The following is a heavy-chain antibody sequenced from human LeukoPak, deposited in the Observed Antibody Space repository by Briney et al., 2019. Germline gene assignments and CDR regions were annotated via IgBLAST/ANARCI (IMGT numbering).Heavy chain of an antibody. D-gene: IGHD5-18*01. J-gene: IGHJ4*02. CDR3: ARALRRYSYGYPSPDY. Sequence: PGGSLRLSCAASGFTFDDYGMSWVRQVPGKGLEWVSGINWNGGSTGYADSVKGRFTISRDNAKNSLYLQMTSLRAEDTALYYCARALRRYSYGYPSPDYWGQGTLVTVSS. CDR1: GFTFDDYG. CDR2: INWNGGST. V-gene: IGHV3-20*04.